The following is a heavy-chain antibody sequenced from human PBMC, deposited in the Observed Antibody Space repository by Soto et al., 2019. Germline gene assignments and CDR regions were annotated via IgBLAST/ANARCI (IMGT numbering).Heavy chain of an antibody. CDR3: ASPRITGTDYYYMDV. J-gene: IGHJ6*03. CDR2: INSDGSST. V-gene: IGHV3-74*01. D-gene: IGHD1-7*01. CDR1: GFTFSSYW. Sequence: GGSLRLSCAASGFTFSSYWMHWVRQAPGKGLVWVSRINSDGSSTSYADSVKGRFTISRDNAKNTLYLQMNSLRAEDTAVYYCASPRITGTDYYYMDVWGKGTTVTVSS.